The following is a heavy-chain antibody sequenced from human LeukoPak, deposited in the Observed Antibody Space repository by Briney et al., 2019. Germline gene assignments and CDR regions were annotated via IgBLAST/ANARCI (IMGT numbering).Heavy chain of an antibody. CDR3: ARVGEQWLVFFDY. V-gene: IGHV6-1*01. J-gene: IGHJ4*02. CDR1: GDXVSSNSAA. Sequence: SQTLTLTCAISGDXVSSNSAAWNWLTQSPSRGLESLGRTYYRSKWYNDYAVSVKSRITINPDTSKNQFTLQLNSVTPEDTAVYYCARVGEQWLVFFDYWGQGTLVTVSS. CDR2: TYYRSKWYN. D-gene: IGHD6-19*01.